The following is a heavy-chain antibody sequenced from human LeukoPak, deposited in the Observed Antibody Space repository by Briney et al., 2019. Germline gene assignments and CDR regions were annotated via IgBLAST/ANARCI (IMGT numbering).Heavy chain of an antibody. CDR3: ARLGDYFDY. V-gene: IGHV4-39*07. Sequence: SETLSLTCNVSGGSVSSSSYYWGWVRQPPGKGLEWIGSIYSSGSTYYNPSLKSRVTISVDKSKNQFSLKLSSVTAADTAVYYCARLGDYFDYWGQGTLVTVSS. CDR1: GGSVSSSSYY. J-gene: IGHJ4*02. D-gene: IGHD6-13*01. CDR2: IYSSGST.